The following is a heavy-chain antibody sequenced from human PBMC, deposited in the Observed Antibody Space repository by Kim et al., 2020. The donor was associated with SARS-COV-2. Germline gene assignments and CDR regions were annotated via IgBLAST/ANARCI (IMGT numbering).Heavy chain of an antibody. D-gene: IGHD2-15*01. J-gene: IGHJ4*02. CDR3: TTGDIVVVVAACDY. V-gene: IGHV3-15*01. Sequence: AAPVKGRFTISRDDSKNTLYLQMNSLKTEDTAVYYCTTGDIVVVVAACDYWGQGTLVTVSS.